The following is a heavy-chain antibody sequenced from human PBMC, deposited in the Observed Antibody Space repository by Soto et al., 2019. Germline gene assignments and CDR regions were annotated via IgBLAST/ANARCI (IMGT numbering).Heavy chain of an antibody. D-gene: IGHD3-16*01. CDR2: IRSKSNNYAT. CDR1: GFTLSGSA. V-gene: IGHV3-73*01. CDR3: TRRWWGRGGTPLDS. Sequence: EVQLVESGGGLVQPGGSLKLSCAASGFTLSGSAVYWVRQASGKGLEWVGRIRSKSNNYATAYGASVKGRFSISRENLKNMAFLQMNSLKTEDTAVYYCTRRWWGRGGTPLDSWGQGTLVTVSS. J-gene: IGHJ4*02.